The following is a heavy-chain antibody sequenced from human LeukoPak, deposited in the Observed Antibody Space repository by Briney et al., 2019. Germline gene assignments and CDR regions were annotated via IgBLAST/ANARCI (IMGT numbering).Heavy chain of an antibody. J-gene: IGHJ4*02. Sequence: GGSLRLSCAASGFTFNNYAMSWVRQAPGKGLEWVSAISGSGGSTFYADSVKGRFTISRDNSKNTLYLQMNSLRAEDTAVYYCAKDRQYSYGYPVYFEYWGQGILVTVSS. CDR1: GFTFNNYA. D-gene: IGHD5-18*01. V-gene: IGHV3-23*01. CDR3: AKDRQYSYGYPVYFEY. CDR2: ISGSGGST.